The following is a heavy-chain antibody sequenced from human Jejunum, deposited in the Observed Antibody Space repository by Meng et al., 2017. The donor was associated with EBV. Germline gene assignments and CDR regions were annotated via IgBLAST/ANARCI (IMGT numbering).Heavy chain of an antibody. CDR1: GGSTSSSDYY. CDR2: IYYRGST. CDR3: ARSVSSGYSTWLDP. J-gene: IGHJ5*02. V-gene: IGHV4-39*07. Sequence: RQGPVPGWVKPSGTLSLTRTVSGGSTSSSDYYWGWIRQPPGKGLEWIGNIYYRGSTYYNPSLKSRVTISVDTSKNQFSLKLSSVTAADTAVYYCARSVSSGYSTWLDPWGQGTLVTVSS. D-gene: IGHD3-22*01.